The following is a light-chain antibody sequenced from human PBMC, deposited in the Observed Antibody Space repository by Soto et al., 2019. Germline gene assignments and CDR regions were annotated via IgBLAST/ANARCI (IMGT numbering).Light chain of an antibody. CDR3: QHYDSYSCT. CDR2: RAS. Sequence: DIQLTQSPSTLSASVGDRVTITCRASQSINTWLAWYQQKPGKAPKLLIYRASSLEGGVPSRFGGSGSGTEFTLTTSSLQPDDFSTYYCQHYDSYSCTFGRGTKVDIK. CDR1: QSINTW. V-gene: IGKV1-5*03. J-gene: IGKJ3*01.